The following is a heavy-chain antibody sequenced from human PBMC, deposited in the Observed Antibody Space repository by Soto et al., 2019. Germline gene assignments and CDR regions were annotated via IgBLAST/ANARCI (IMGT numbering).Heavy chain of an antibody. J-gene: IGHJ4*02. CDR2: ISYSGST. Sequence: QVQLQESGPGLVKPSQTLSLTSTVSGDSMTTVGYYWTWIRQHPGQGLEWIGFISYSGSTYYSSSLKGRVAISADTSKNQFSLKLNPVTATDTAVYYCTRGDYWGQGTLVTVSS. V-gene: IGHV4-31*03. CDR1: GDSMTTVGYY. CDR3: TRGDY.